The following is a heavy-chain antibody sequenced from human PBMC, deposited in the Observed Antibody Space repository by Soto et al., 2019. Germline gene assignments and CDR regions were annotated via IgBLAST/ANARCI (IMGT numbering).Heavy chain of an antibody. Sequence: QVQLVESGGGVVQPGRSLRLSCAASGFTFSSYAMHWVRQAPGKGLDWVAVISYDGSNKYYADSVKGRFTISRDNSKNTLYLQMNRLRAEDTAVYYCAREAPTVVYNWFDPWGQGTLVTVSS. CDR1: GFTFSSYA. J-gene: IGHJ5*02. V-gene: IGHV3-30-3*01. CDR2: ISYDGSNK. D-gene: IGHD2-8*02. CDR3: AREAPTVVYNWFDP.